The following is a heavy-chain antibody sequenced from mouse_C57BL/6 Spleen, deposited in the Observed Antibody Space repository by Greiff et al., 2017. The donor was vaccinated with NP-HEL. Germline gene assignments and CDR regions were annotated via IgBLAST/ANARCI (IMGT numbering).Heavy chain of an antibody. D-gene: IGHD2-3*01. V-gene: IGHV1-52*01. Sequence: QVQLQQPGAELVRPGSSVKLSCKASGYTFTSYWMHWVKQRPIQGLEWIGNIDPSDSETHYNQKFKDKATLTVDKSSSTAYMQLSSLTSEDSAVYYCAREGVDGYYAYWGQGTLVTVSA. J-gene: IGHJ3*01. CDR2: IDPSDSET. CDR1: GYTFTSYW. CDR3: AREGVDGYYAY.